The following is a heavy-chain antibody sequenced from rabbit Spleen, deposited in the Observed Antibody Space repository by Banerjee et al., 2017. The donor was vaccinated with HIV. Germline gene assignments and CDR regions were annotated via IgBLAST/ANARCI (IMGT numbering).Heavy chain of an antibody. Sequence: QEQLVESGGGLVKPGGTLTLTCTASGFSFSTDYYVCWVRQAPGKGLESIACIYGEVIGSTYYATWAKGRFTISKTSSTTVTLQMTSLTDADTAAYFCARGSAAMTMVITGFYFTLWGQGTLVTVS. CDR2: IYGEVIGST. D-gene: IGHD2-1*01. J-gene: IGHJ4*01. CDR3: ARGSAAMTMVITGFYFTL. CDR1: GFSFSTDYY. V-gene: IGHV1S45*01.